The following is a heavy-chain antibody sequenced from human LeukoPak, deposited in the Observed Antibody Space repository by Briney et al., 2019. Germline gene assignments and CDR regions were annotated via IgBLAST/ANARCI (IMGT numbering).Heavy chain of an antibody. CDR2: ISYDGSNK. CDR1: GFTFSTYS. Sequence: GGSLRLSCAASGFTFSTYSMNWVRQAPGKGLEWVAVISYDGSNKYYADSVKGRFTISRDNSKNTLYLQMNSLRAEDTAVYYCAKLPLEWWDDSSGYPSHDAFDIWGQGTMVTVSS. CDR3: AKLPLEWWDDSSGYPSHDAFDI. J-gene: IGHJ3*02. D-gene: IGHD3-22*01. V-gene: IGHV3-30*18.